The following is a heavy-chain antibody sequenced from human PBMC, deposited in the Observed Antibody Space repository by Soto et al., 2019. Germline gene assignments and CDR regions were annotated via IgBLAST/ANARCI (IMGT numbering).Heavy chain of an antibody. D-gene: IGHD3-22*01. V-gene: IGHV1-2*02. CDR1: GYTFTGYY. CDR2: IIPGSGGT. CDR3: VRRNYDISGLYLAGWFDP. Sequence: QVQLVQSGAEVKKPGASVKVSCKASGYTFTGYYIHWVRQAPGQGLEWMGWIIPGSGGTKYAQKCQGRVTVTGDTSSSTVYMELSRLKSDDTAVYYCVRRNYDISGLYLAGWFDPWGPGTLVTVSS. J-gene: IGHJ5*02.